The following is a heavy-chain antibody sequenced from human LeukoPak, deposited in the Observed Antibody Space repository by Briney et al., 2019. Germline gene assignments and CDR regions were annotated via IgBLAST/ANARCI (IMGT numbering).Heavy chain of an antibody. J-gene: IGHJ3*02. CDR1: GYSFTSNW. Sequence: GESLKISCKGSGYSFTSNWIGWVRQMPGKGLEWMGIIYPGDSDTRYSPSFQGQVTISADKSISTAYLQWSSLKASDTAMYYCARDIVVVTAIGAFDTWGQGTMVTVSS. CDR3: ARDIVVVTAIGAFDT. CDR2: IYPGDSDT. V-gene: IGHV5-51*01. D-gene: IGHD2-21*02.